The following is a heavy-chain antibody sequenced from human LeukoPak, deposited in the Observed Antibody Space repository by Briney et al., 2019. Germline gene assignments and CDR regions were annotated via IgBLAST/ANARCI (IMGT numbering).Heavy chain of an antibody. CDR2: INHSGST. V-gene: IGHV4-34*01. D-gene: IGHD6-13*01. CDR3: ARVRYSSSWYSY. Sequence: SETLSLTCAVYGGSFSGYYWIWIRQPPGKGLEWIGEINHSGSTNYNPSLKSRVTISVDTSKNQFSLKLSSVTAADTAVYYCARVRYSSSWYSYWGQGTLVTVSS. J-gene: IGHJ4*02. CDR1: GGSFSGYY.